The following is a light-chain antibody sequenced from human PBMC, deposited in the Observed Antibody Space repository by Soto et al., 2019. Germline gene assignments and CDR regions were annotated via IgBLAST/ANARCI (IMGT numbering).Light chain of an antibody. CDR3: QQSYGTPPVT. V-gene: IGKV1-39*01. CDR1: QSISSY. J-gene: IGKJ4*01. Sequence: DIHMTQSPSSLSASVGDRVTITCRASQSISSYLNWYQQKPGKAPKLLIYAASSLQSGVPSRFSGSGSGTDFTLTISSLQPEDFATYYCQQSYGTPPVTFGGGTKVEIK. CDR2: AAS.